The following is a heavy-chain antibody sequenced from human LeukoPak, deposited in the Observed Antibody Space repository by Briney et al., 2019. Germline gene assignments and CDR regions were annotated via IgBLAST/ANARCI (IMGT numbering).Heavy chain of an antibody. D-gene: IGHD3-10*01. CDR2: ISSSSSYT. CDR3: ARDSGFGELGAFDI. CDR1: GFTFTDYY. J-gene: IGHJ3*02. Sequence: GGSLRLSCAASGFTFTDYYMSWIRQAPGKGLEWVSYISSSSSYTNYADSVKGRFTISRDNAKNSLYLQMNSLRAEDTAVYYCARDSGFGELGAFDIWGQGTMVTVSS. V-gene: IGHV3-11*05.